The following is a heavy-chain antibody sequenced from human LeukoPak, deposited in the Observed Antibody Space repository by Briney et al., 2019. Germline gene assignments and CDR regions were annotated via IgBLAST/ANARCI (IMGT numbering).Heavy chain of an antibody. D-gene: IGHD6-19*01. CDR2: IDPPSGTP. CDR1: GYTFTCQF. J-gene: IGHJ4*02. CDR3: ARSGFSTGFYLDF. V-gene: IGHV1-2*02. Sequence: ASVTVSCKASGYTFTCQFIHWLRQAPGQGLEWMGWIDPPSGTPHYAQKFHDTVTMTRDTSIATAYMEVHSLKSDDTAVYYCARSGFSTGFYLDFWGQGTLISVSS.